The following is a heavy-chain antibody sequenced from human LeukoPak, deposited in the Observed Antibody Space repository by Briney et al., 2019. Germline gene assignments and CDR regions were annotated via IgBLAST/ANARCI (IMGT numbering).Heavy chain of an antibody. D-gene: IGHD2-2*01. CDR3: ARTHSDQPESYYYYGMEV. Sequence: ASVKVSCKASGGTFSSYAISWVRQAPGQGLEWMGGIIPIFGTANYAQNFQGRVTITADESTRTAYMELSSLRSEDTAIYYCARTHSDQPESYYYYGMEVWGQGTTVTVSS. J-gene: IGHJ6*02. V-gene: IGHV1-69*13. CDR2: IIPIFGTA. CDR1: GGTFSSYA.